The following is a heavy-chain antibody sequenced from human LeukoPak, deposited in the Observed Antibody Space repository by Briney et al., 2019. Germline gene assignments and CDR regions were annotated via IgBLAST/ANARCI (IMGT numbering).Heavy chain of an antibody. CDR3: ATSAHIEVGTAPPPDY. CDR1: GFTFDDYA. V-gene: IGHV3-9*01. CDR2: ISWNSGSI. J-gene: IGHJ4*02. Sequence: GRSLRLSCAASGFTFDDYAMHWVRQAPGKGLEWVSGISWNSGSIGYADSVKGRFTISRENAKNSLYLQMNSLRAGDTAVYYCATSAHIEVGTAPPPDYWGQGTLVTVTS. D-gene: IGHD2-21*02.